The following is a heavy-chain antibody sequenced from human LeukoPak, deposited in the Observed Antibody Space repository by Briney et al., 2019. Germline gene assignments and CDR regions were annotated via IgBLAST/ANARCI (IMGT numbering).Heavy chain of an antibody. CDR1: GGSISSYY. CDR2: IYYSGST. J-gene: IGHJ4*02. CDR3: ASVSFDYGGYVGGYYFDY. D-gene: IGHD4-17*01. V-gene: IGHV4-59*01. Sequence: PSETLSLTCTVSGGSISSYYWSWIRQPPGKGLEWIGYIYYSGSTNYNPSLKSRVTISVDTSKNQFSLKLSSVTAADTAVYYCASVSFDYGGYVGGYYFDYWGQGTLVTVSS.